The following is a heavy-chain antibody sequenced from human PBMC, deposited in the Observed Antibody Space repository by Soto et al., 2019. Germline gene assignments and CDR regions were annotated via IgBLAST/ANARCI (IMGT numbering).Heavy chain of an antibody. J-gene: IGHJ5*02. CDR3: ARGRGEFDP. D-gene: IGHD2-21*01. Sequence: PSETLSLTCAVYGASLSDNYCNWLRQPPGKGLEWIGEINHSGNTNYNPSLRSRVTISIDTSKNQLSLNLRSVSAADTAVYYCARGRGEFDPWGQGIQVTVSS. V-gene: IGHV4-34*01. CDR2: INHSGNT. CDR1: GASLSDNY.